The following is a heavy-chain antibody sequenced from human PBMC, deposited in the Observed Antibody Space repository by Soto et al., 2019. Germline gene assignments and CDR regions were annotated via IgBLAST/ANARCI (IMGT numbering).Heavy chain of an antibody. CDR2: IWYDGSNK. D-gene: IGHD2-15*01. Sequence: GGSLRLSCAASGFTFSSYGMHWVRQAPGKGLEWVAVIWYDGSNKYYADSVKGRFTISRDNSKNTLYLQMNSLRAEDTAVYYCARAGGYCSGGSCYQLGDYWGQGTLVTVSS. J-gene: IGHJ4*02. CDR1: GFTFSSYG. V-gene: IGHV3-33*08. CDR3: ARAGGYCSGGSCYQLGDY.